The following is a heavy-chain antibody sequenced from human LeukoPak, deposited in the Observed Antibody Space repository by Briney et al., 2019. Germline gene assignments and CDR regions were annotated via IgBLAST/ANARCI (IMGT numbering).Heavy chain of an antibody. D-gene: IGHD2-2*03. J-gene: IGHJ3*02. CDR3: ARVLDRTVRYDGLDI. CDR1: GYYFTGYY. Sequence: ASVKVSCKASGYYFTGYYIHWVRQAPGQGLERMGWVNPNSGDPNYAEKFQGRVTMTRDTSTSTVYLDLSNVRSDDTATYYCARVLDRTVRYDGLDIWGQGTMVTVSA. CDR2: VNPNSGDP. V-gene: IGHV1-2*02.